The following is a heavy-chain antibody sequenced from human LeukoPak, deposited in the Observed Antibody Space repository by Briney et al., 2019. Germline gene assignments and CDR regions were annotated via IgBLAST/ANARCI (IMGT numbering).Heavy chain of an antibody. CDR1: GFTFDDYA. D-gene: IGHD6-6*01. CDR2: ITWNRDNI. V-gene: IGHV3-9*01. Sequence: PGGSLRLSCTVSGFTFDDYAMHWVRHTPGKGLEWVAVITWNRDNIGYGDSVKGRFTISRDNVKNVLYLQMKSLRPEDTALYYCAKDLDSAITSALVLDVWGQGTTV. CDR3: AKDLDSAITSALVLDV. J-gene: IGHJ6*02.